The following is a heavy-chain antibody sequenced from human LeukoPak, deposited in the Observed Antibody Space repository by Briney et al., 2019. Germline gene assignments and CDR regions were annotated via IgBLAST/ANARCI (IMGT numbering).Heavy chain of an antibody. Sequence: GGSLSLSCAASGCTISIYTMSWVRKAPGKGLEWVSAISGSGDHTYYADSVKGRFTISRDNSKNTLYLQMNSLRAEDTAVYYCAKADYGDLYGMDVWGQGTTVTVSS. D-gene: IGHD4-17*01. CDR1: GCTISIYT. J-gene: IGHJ6*02. CDR3: AKADYGDLYGMDV. V-gene: IGHV3-23*01. CDR2: ISGSGDHT.